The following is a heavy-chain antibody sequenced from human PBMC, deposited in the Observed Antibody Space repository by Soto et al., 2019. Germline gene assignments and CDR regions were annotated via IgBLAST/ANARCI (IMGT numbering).Heavy chain of an antibody. D-gene: IGHD2-2*01. CDR1: GFTFDDYA. CDR2: ISWNSGSI. V-gene: IGHV3-9*01. J-gene: IGHJ4*02. Sequence: PGGSLRLSCAASGFTFDDYAMHWVRQAPGKGLEWVSGISWNSGSIGYADSVKGRFTISRDNAKNSLYLQMNSLRAEDTAVYYCAKQPYIVVPAAPRPADYWGQGTLVTVSS. CDR3: AKQPYIVVPAAPRPADY.